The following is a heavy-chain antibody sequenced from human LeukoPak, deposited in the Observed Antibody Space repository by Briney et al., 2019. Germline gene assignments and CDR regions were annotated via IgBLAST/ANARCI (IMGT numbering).Heavy chain of an antibody. J-gene: IGHJ4*02. D-gene: IGHD5-12*01. Sequence: PGGSLRLSCAASGFTFSNYAMSWVRQAPGKGLEWVSALSGSGSPTYYADSVQGRFTISRDNAKNSLYLQMNSLRDEDTAVYYCGPGIVATISGYWGQGTLVTVSS. CDR2: LSGSGSPT. CDR3: GPGIVATISGY. V-gene: IGHV3-23*01. CDR1: GFTFSNYA.